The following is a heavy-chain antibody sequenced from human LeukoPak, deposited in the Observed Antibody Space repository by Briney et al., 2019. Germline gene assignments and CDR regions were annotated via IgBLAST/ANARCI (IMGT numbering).Heavy chain of an antibody. J-gene: IGHJ4*02. D-gene: IGHD3-9*01. Sequence: VASVKVSCKASGGTFSSYAISRVRQAPGQGLGWMGGIIPIFGTANYAQKFQGRVTITADKSTGTAYMELSSLRSEDTAVYYCARKGYYDILTGYYTSWGQGTLVTVSS. CDR1: GGTFSSYA. V-gene: IGHV1-69*06. CDR2: IIPIFGTA. CDR3: ARKGYYDILTGYYTS.